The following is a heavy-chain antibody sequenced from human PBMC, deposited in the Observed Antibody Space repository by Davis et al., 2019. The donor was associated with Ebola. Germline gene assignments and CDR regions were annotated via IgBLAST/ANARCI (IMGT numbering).Heavy chain of an antibody. CDR3: ARTVWYFDL. CDR2: IYYSGST. Sequence: SETLSLTCTVSGGSISSYYWSWIRQPPGKGLEWIGYIYYSGSTNYNPSLKSRVTISVDTSKNQFSLKPSSVTAADTAVYYCARTVWYFDLWGRGTLVTVSS. V-gene: IGHV4-59*08. J-gene: IGHJ2*01. CDR1: GGSISSYY.